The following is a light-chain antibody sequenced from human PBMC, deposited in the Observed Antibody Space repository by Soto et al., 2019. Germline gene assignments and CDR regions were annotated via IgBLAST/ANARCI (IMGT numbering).Light chain of an antibody. CDR1: HSVANNY. J-gene: IGKJ1*01. Sequence: PGDRATISCRASHSVANNYLAWYQQKHGQAPRLIIFAASSRATGVPHRFTASGSGTDFTLTISRVEPEDFAVYFCQQYGGSPPWTFGQGTKVDSK. CDR3: QQYGGSPPWT. CDR2: AAS. V-gene: IGKV3-20*01.